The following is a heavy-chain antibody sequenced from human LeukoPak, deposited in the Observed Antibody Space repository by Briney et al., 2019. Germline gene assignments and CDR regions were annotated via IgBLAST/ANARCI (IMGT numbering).Heavy chain of an antibody. CDR2: INHSGST. J-gene: IGHJ5*02. CDR1: GGSFSGYY. V-gene: IGHV4-34*01. D-gene: IGHD3-3*01. Sequence: SETLSLTCAVHGGSFSGYYWSWIRQPPGKGLEWIGEINHSGSTNYNPSLKSRVTISVDTSKNQFSLKLSSVTAADTAVYYCALIFGVVIGSWFDPWGQGTLVTVSS. CDR3: ALIFGVVIGSWFDP.